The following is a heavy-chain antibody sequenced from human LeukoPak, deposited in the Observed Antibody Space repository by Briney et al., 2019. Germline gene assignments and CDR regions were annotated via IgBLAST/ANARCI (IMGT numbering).Heavy chain of an antibody. Sequence: SETLSLTCSVSGGSISSYYWSWIRQTAGKGLEWIGRIYSSGSTNYSPSLKSRVTMSVDMSKNQFSLKLSSVTAADTAVYHCASLRGDNWNYYDYWGQGILVTVSS. J-gene: IGHJ4*02. V-gene: IGHV4-4*07. CDR1: GGSISSYY. D-gene: IGHD1-20*01. CDR3: ASLRGDNWNYYDY. CDR2: IYSSGST.